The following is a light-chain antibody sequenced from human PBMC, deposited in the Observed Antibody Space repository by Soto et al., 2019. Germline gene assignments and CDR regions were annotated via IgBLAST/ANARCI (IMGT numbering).Light chain of an antibody. CDR2: DAS. Sequence: EIVLRHAPATLSXSXGEGATLSCRPSQSVSSYVAWYQQKPGQAPRLLIYDASNRATGIPARFSGSGSGTDFTLTISSLEPEDFAVYYCQQRSNWPPITFGQGTRLEIK. CDR3: QQRSNWPPIT. CDR1: QSVSSY. V-gene: IGKV3-11*01. J-gene: IGKJ5*01.